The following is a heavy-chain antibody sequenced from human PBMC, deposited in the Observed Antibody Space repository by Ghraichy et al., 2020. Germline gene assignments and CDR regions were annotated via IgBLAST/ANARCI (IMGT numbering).Heavy chain of an antibody. D-gene: IGHD2-15*01. J-gene: IGHJ6*02. CDR3: ARDQLYCSGGSCYSGYYYGMDV. V-gene: IGHV1-46*01. Sequence: ASVKVSCKASGYTFTSYYMHWVRQAPGQGLEWMGIINTSGGSTSYAQKFQGRVTMTRDTSTSTVYMELSSLRSEDTAVYYCARDQLYCSGGSCYSGYYYGMDVWGQGTTVTVSS. CDR2: INTSGGST. CDR1: GYTFTSYY.